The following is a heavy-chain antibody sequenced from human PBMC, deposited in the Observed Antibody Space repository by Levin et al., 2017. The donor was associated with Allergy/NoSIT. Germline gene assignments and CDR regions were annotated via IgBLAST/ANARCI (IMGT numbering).Heavy chain of an antibody. V-gene: IGHV4-31*03. CDR2: IYYSGST. CDR3: SRVDGYGDYWHAFDI. Sequence: SETLSLTCTVSGGSISSGGYYWSWIRQHPGTGLEWIGYIYYSGSTYYNPSLKSRVTISVDTSKNQFSLKLSSVTAADTAVYYCSRVDGYGDYWHAFDIWGQGTMVTVSS. D-gene: IGHD4-17*01. J-gene: IGHJ3*02. CDR1: GGSISSGGYY.